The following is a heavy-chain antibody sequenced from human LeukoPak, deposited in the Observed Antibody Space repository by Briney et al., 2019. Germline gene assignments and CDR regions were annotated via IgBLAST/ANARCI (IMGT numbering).Heavy chain of an antibody. CDR1: GGSISSGSYY. CDR2: ICTSGST. V-gene: IGHV4-61*02. Sequence: SETLSLTCTVSGGSISSGSYYWSWIRQPAGKGLEWIGRICTSGSTNYNPSLKSRVTISVDTSKNQFSLKLSSVTAADTAVYYCARGGGYRSLDVWGKGTTVTVSS. CDR3: ARGGGYRSLDV. J-gene: IGHJ6*04. D-gene: IGHD5-24*01.